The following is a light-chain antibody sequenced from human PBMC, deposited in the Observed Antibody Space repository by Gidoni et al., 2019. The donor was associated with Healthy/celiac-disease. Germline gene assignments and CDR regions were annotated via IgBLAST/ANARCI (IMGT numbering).Light chain of an antibody. Sequence: DFHMSQSPSSVSASVGDRVTITCRASQGINSRLAWYQQKPGKAPKLLIYAESSLQSGFPSRFSGSGSGTDFTLTISSLQPEDFATYYCQQSNSFPPTFGQGTKLEIK. J-gene: IGKJ2*01. CDR2: AES. CDR1: QGINSR. CDR3: QQSNSFPPT. V-gene: IGKV1D-12*01.